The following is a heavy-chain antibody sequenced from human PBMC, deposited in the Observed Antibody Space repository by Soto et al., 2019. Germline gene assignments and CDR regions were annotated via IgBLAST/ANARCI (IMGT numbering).Heavy chain of an antibody. J-gene: IGHJ4*02. CDR3: TSDHLN. V-gene: IGHV3-15*01. CDR2: IKSKANGGTT. CDR1: GFTFSNVW. Sequence: GGSLRLSCAASGFTFSNVWMSWVRQAPGKGLEWIARIKSKANGGTTEYAESVKGRFSISRDDSENRLDLQMNSLKTEDTAVYFCTSDHLNWGQGTRVTVSS.